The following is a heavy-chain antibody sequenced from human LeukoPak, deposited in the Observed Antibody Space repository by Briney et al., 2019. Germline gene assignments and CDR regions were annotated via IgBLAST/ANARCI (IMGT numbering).Heavy chain of an antibody. D-gene: IGHD5-12*01. CDR3: ARDGDSGYDCLFDY. CDR2: INTKSGNP. V-gene: IGHV7-4-1*02. Sequence: ASVKVSCKASGYTFTSYAMNWVRQAPGQGLEWMGWINTKSGNPTYAQGFTGRFVFSLDTSVSTAYLQISSRKAEDTAEYYCARDGDSGYDCLFDYWGQGTLVTVSS. CDR1: GYTFTSYA. J-gene: IGHJ4*02.